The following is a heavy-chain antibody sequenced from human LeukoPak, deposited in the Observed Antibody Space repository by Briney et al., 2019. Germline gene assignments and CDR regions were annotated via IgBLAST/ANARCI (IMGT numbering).Heavy chain of an antibody. D-gene: IGHD3-16*02. CDR1: GGSISSGGYY. CDR3: ARGRADYVWGSYPSPRDAFDI. V-gene: IGHV4-30-2*01. Sequence: SQTLSLTCTVSGGSISSGGYYWSWIRQPPGKGLEWIGEINHSGSTNYNPSLKSRVTISVDTSKNQFSLKLSSVTAADTAVYYCARGRADYVWGSYPSPRDAFDIWGQGTMATVSS. CDR2: INHSGST. J-gene: IGHJ3*02.